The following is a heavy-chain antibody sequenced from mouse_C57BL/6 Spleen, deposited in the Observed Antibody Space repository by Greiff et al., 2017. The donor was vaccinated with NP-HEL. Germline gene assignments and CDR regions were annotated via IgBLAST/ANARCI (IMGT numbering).Heavy chain of an antibody. Sequence: VQLVESGPGLVAPSQSLSITCTVSGFSLTSYAISWVRQPPGKGLEWLGVIWTGGGTNYNSALKSRLSISKDNSKSQVFLKMNSLQTDDTARYYCARNDGYYGYYAMDYWGQGTSVTVSS. J-gene: IGHJ4*01. D-gene: IGHD2-3*01. V-gene: IGHV2-9-1*01. CDR3: ARNDGYYGYYAMDY. CDR1: GFSLTSYA. CDR2: IWTGGGT.